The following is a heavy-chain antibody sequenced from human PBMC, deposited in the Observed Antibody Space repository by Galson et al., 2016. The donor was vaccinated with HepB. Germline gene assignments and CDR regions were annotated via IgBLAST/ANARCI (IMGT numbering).Heavy chain of an antibody. Sequence: SLRLSCAASGFTFSSYGMSWVRQAPGQGLEWVSSISPGGSTYTDSVKGRFTISRDNSRNQLYLEMNSLRAEDTAVYYGAKRGGLKYYFDCWGQGTTVTVSS. CDR3: AKRGGLKYYFDC. CDR1: GFTFSSYG. CDR2: ISPGGST. J-gene: IGHJ4*03. D-gene: IGHD2-15*01. V-gene: IGHV3-23*01.